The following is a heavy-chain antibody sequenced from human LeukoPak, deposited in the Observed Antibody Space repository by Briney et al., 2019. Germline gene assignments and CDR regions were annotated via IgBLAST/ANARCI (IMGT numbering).Heavy chain of an antibody. D-gene: IGHD6-19*01. J-gene: IGHJ4*02. CDR2: IYSSGST. V-gene: IGHV3-66*01. CDR1: GFTVSSNY. CDR3: ARDSSTGWYHGH. Sequence: GGSLRLSCAASGFTVSSNYMSWVRQAPGKGLEWVSVIYSSGSTYYADSVKGRFTISRDNSKNTLYLQMNSLGAEDTAVYYCARDSSTGWYHGHWGQGTPVTVSS.